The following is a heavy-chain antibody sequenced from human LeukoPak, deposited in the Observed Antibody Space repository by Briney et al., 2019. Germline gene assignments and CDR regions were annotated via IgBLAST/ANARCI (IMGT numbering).Heavy chain of an antibody. Sequence: ASVKVSCKASGYTFTSYYMHWVRQAPGQGLEWMGIINPSGGSTSYAQKFQGRVTMTRDTSTSTVYMALSGLRSDDTAVYYCASLYDIVGTTVDYWGQGTLVTVSS. V-gene: IGHV1-46*01. CDR1: GYTFTSYY. J-gene: IGHJ4*02. D-gene: IGHD1-26*01. CDR2: INPSGGST. CDR3: ASLYDIVGTTVDY.